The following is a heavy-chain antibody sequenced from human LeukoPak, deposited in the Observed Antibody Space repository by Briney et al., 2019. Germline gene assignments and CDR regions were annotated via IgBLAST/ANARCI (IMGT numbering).Heavy chain of an antibody. CDR3: ARAVWFGDYYYYYYMDV. CDR2: ISSSGSTI. Sequence: PGGSLRLSCAASGFTFSDYYMSWIRQAPGRGLEWVSYISSSGSTIYYADSVKGRFTISRDNAKNSLYLQMNSLRAEDTAVYYCARAVWFGDYYYYYYMDVWGKGTTVTISS. CDR1: GFTFSDYY. D-gene: IGHD3-10*01. V-gene: IGHV3-11*01. J-gene: IGHJ6*03.